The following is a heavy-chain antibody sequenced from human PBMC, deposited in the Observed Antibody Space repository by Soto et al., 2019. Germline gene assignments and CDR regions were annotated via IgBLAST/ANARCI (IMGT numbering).Heavy chain of an antibody. CDR1: GFTFSDYY. J-gene: IGHJ4*02. Sequence: GGSLRLSCAASGFTFSDYYMSWIRQAPGKGLEWVSYISSSSSYTNYADSVKGRFTISRDNAKNSLYLQMNSLRAEDTAVYYCARDGHSGYDYIDYWGQGTLVTVSS. CDR2: ISSSSSYT. V-gene: IGHV3-11*05. D-gene: IGHD5-12*01. CDR3: ARDGHSGYDYIDY.